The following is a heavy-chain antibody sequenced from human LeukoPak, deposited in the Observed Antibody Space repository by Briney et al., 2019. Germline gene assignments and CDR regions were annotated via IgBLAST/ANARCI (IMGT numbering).Heavy chain of an antibody. CDR3: ARVDTAMVTPYFDY. D-gene: IGHD5-18*01. CDR1: GGSISSYY. V-gene: IGHV4-59*08. J-gene: IGHJ4*02. Sequence: SETLSLTCTVSGGSISSYYWSWIRQPPGKGLEWIGYIYYSGSTYYNPSLKSRVTISVDTSKNQFSLKLSSVTAADTAVYYCARVDTAMVTPYFDYWGQGTLVTVSS. CDR2: IYYSGST.